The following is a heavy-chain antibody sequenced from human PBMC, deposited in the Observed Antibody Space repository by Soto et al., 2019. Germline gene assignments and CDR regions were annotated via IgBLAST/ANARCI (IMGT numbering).Heavy chain of an antibody. D-gene: IGHD3-3*01. V-gene: IGHV3-23*01. Sequence: GGSLRLSCAASGFTFSSYAMSWVRQAPGKGLEWVSVISGSGGTTYYADSVKGRFTISRDNSKNTLYLQMNSLRAEDTAVYYCAKVSRITIFGLVPFYYYYAMDVWGQGTTVTVSS. J-gene: IGHJ6*02. CDR3: AKVSRITIFGLVPFYYYYAMDV. CDR2: ISGSGGTT. CDR1: GFTFSSYA.